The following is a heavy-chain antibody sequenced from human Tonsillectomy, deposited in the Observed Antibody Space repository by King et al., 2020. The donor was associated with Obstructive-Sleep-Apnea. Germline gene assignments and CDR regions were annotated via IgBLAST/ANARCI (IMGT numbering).Heavy chain of an antibody. Sequence: QLQESGPGLVKPSETLSLTCTVSGYSISSGYYWGWIRKPPGKGLEWIGSIYHSGGTYYNPSLKSRVTISLETSKNQFSLKLSSVTAADTAVYYCARDRGSYSDEYYFDYWGQGTLVTVSS. CDR3: ARDRGSYSDEYYFDY. D-gene: IGHD1-26*01. J-gene: IGHJ4*02. CDR2: IYHSGGT. V-gene: IGHV4-38-2*02. CDR1: GYSISSGYY.